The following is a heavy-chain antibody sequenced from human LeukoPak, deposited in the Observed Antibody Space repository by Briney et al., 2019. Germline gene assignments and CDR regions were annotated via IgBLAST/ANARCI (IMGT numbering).Heavy chain of an antibody. CDR1: GITLSNYG. Sequence: PGGSLRLSCAVSGITLSNYGMSWVRQAPRKGLEWVAGISDRGSRTNYADSVKGRFTISTDNPKNTLYLQMNSLRAEDTAVYFCAKRGVVIRVILVGFHKEAYYFDSWGQGALVTVSS. CDR2: ISDRGSRT. J-gene: IGHJ4*02. CDR3: AKRGVVIRVILVGFHKEAYYFDS. V-gene: IGHV3-23*01. D-gene: IGHD3-22*01.